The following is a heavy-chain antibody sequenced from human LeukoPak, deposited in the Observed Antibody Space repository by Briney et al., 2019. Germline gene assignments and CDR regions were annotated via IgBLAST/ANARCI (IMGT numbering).Heavy chain of an antibody. J-gene: IGHJ5*02. V-gene: IGHV4-39*01. CDR1: GGSISSSSYY. Sequence: SETLSLTCTVSGGSISSSSYYWGWIRQPPGKGLEWIGSIYYSGSTYYNPSLKSRVTISVDTSKNQFSLKLSSVTAADTAVYYCARRSYYYDSSSYYNWFDPWGQGTLVTVSS. D-gene: IGHD3-22*01. CDR3: ARRSYYYDSSSYYNWFDP. CDR2: IYYSGST.